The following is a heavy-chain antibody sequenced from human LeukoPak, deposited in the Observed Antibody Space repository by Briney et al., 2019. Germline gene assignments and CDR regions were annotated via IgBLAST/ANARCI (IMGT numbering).Heavy chain of an antibody. CDR1: GGSISSGGYS. D-gene: IGHD1-26*01. Sequence: PSQTLSVTCAVSGGSISSGGYSWSWIRQPPGKGLEWIGYIYHSGSTYYNPSLKSRVTISVDRSKNQFSLKLSSVTAADTAVYYCARVGANTRFDYWGQGTLVTVSS. V-gene: IGHV4-30-2*01. CDR2: IYHSGST. CDR3: ARVGANTRFDY. J-gene: IGHJ4*02.